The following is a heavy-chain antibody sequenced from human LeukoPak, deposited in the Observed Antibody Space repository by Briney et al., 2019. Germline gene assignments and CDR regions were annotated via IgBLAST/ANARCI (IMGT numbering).Heavy chain of an antibody. Sequence: PSETLSLTCAVYGGSFSGYYWSWIRQPPGKGLEWIGEINHSGSTNYNPSLKSRVTISVDTSKNQFSLKLGSVTAADTAVYYCARANYYDSSGYYSRSYWYFDLWGRGTLVTVSS. CDR1: GGSFSGYY. CDR2: INHSGST. V-gene: IGHV4-34*01. CDR3: ARANYYDSSGYYSRSYWYFDL. D-gene: IGHD3-22*01. J-gene: IGHJ2*01.